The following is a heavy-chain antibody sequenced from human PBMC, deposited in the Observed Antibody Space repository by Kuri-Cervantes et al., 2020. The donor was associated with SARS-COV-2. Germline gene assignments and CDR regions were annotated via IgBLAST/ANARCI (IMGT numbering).Heavy chain of an antibody. CDR2: INPDTGNA. D-gene: IGHD1-1*01. CDR3: ARDSGDWNPDGFDI. Sequence: ASVKVSCKASGYTFTDYYMHWVRQATGQGLEWMGWINPDTGNAGYAQKFQGRVTVTRDTSTSTAFMELSSLRSDDTAVYYCARDSGDWNPDGFDIWGQGTMVTVSS. CDR1: GYTFTDYY. V-gene: IGHV1-8*02. J-gene: IGHJ3*02.